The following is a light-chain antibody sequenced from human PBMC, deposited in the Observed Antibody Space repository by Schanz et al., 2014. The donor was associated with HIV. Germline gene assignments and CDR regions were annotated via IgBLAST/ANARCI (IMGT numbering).Light chain of an antibody. J-gene: IGKJ4*01. CDR2: GAF. V-gene: IGKV3-15*01. CDR3: QKYNRAPYT. Sequence: IVLTQSPATLSVSPGAGATLSCRASQSISNNLAWYQHKPGQAPRLLIYGAFTRATGIPVRFSGRGSGTEFTLTISGLQSEDFATYYCQKYNRAPYTFGGGTRVETK. CDR1: QSISNN.